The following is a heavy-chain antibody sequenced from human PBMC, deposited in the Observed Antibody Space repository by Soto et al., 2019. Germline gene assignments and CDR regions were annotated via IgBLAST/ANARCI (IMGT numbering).Heavy chain of an antibody. D-gene: IGHD2-15*01. CDR2: IYDSGST. J-gene: IGHJ4*02. Sequence: QVQLQESGPGLVNPSQTLSLTCTVSGGSISSGDFHWSWIRQPPGKGLEWIGYIYDSGSTYYNPSPLSRVTVSIDTYKNQFSLKLSSVTAPDTPVHDGARGWGVVVAPPPDYWGQGTLVTVSS. V-gene: IGHV4-30-4*01. CDR3: ARGWGVVVAPPPDY. CDR1: GGSISSGDFH.